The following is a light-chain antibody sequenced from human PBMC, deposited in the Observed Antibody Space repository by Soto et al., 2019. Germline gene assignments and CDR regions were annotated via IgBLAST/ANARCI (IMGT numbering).Light chain of an antibody. CDR3: LSFTTTSTHV. CDR1: SSDIGAYDY. V-gene: IGLV2-14*01. CDR2: EVN. J-gene: IGLJ1*01. Sequence: QSALTQPASLSGSPGQSITISCTGTSSDIGAYDYVSWFQQHPGKAPKLMISEVNNRPSGVSNRFSGSKSGNTAYLTISGLQVEDEAEYFCLSFTTTSTHVFGTGTKVTV.